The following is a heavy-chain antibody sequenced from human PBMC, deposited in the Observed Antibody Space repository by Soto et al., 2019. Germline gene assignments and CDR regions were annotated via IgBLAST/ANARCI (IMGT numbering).Heavy chain of an antibody. CDR1: GASTSGFY. Sequence: SETLSLTCTVSGASTSGFYWSWIRKSAWKGLEWIGRIYATGTTDYNPSLKSRVMMSVDTSKKQFSLKLRSVTAADTAVYYCTRDLMDVVPPADDFFDPWGQGIQVTVSS. D-gene: IGHD2-2*01. CDR3: TRDLMDVVPPADDFFDP. J-gene: IGHJ5*02. V-gene: IGHV4-4*07. CDR2: IYATGTT.